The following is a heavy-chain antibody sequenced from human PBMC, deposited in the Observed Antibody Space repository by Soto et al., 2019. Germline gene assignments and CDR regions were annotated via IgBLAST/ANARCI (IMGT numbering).Heavy chain of an antibody. J-gene: IGHJ6*02. CDR2: INHSGST. CDR1: GGSFSGYY. D-gene: IGHD2-21*02. Sequence: SETLSLTCAVYGGSFSGYYWSWIRQPPGKGLEWIGEINHSGSTNYNPSLKSRVTISVDTSKNQFSLKLSSVTAADTAVYYCARLHIVVVTAIRWHYYCMDVWGQGTTVTVSS. V-gene: IGHV4-34*01. CDR3: ARLHIVVVTAIRWHYYCMDV.